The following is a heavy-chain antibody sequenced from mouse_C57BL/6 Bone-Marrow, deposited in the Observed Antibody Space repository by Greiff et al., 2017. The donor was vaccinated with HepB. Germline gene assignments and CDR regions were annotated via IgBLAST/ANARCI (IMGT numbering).Heavy chain of an antibody. J-gene: IGHJ1*03. CDR3: ARHGTVTTVVATDWYFDV. D-gene: IGHD1-1*01. CDR1: GFSLTSYG. CDR2: IWSDGST. V-gene: IGHV2-6-1*01. Sequence: VKLKESGPGLVAPSQSLSITCTVSGFSLTSYGVHWVRQPPGKGLEWLVVIWSDGSTTYNSALKSRLSISKDNSKSQVFLKMNSLQTDDTAMYYCARHGTVTTVVATDWYFDVWGTGTTVTVSS.